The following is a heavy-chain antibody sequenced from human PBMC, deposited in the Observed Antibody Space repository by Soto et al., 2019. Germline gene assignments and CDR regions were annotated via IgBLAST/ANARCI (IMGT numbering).Heavy chain of an antibody. J-gene: IGHJ3*02. CDR2: IKEDGSEK. Sequence: PGGSLRLSCAASGFSFPSYWMTWVRQAPGKGLEWVTNIKEDGSEKFYVDSVKGRFTISRDNAKDSLYLEMNGLSADDTAIYYCARYYDGSGNSDAFDIWGQGTMVTVSS. V-gene: IGHV3-7*03. CDR3: ARYYDGSGNSDAFDI. CDR1: GFSFPSYW. D-gene: IGHD3-22*01.